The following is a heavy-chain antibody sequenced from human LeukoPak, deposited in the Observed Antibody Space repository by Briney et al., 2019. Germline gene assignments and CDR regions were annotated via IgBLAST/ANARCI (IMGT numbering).Heavy chain of an antibody. CDR2: MHPNSGGT. D-gene: IGHD3-3*01. Sequence: ASVKVSCKASGYTFTDYYMHWLRQAPGQGLEWMGWMHPNSGGTNYAQKFQGRVTMTRDTSISTAYMDLSSLRSDDTAVYYCARHTTICGVAIIDIWGQGTMVTVSS. J-gene: IGHJ3*02. V-gene: IGHV1-2*02. CDR3: ARHTTICGVAIIDI. CDR1: GYTFTDYY.